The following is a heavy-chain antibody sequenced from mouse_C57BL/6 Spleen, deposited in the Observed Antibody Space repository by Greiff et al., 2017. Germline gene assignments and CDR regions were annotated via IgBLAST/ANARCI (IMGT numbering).Heavy chain of an antibody. CDR1: GYTFTSYW. CDR2: IDPSDSYT. Sequence: QVQLQQPGAELVRPGTSVKLSCKASGYTFTSYWMHWVKQRPGQGLEWIGEIDPSDSYTNYNQKFKGKATLTVDTSSSTANLQLSSLTSEDSAVYYCANDSSSYFDYWGQGTILTVSA. V-gene: IGHV1-59*01. D-gene: IGHD1-1*01. CDR3: ANDSSSYFDY. J-gene: IGHJ2*01.